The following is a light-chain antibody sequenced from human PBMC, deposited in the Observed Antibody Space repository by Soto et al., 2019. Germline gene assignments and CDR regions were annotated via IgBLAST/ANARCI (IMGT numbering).Light chain of an antibody. Sequence: TQSPATLSVSHGERATISCRASQSISSSLAWYQLKAGQAPRLLIHGASTRATGIPDRFSGSGSGTEFALTISSLQTEDCAVYYCQQSSDWPPLTVGGGTQVEI. CDR3: QQSSDWPPLT. CDR2: GAS. J-gene: IGKJ4*01. CDR1: QSISSS. V-gene: IGKV3-15*01.